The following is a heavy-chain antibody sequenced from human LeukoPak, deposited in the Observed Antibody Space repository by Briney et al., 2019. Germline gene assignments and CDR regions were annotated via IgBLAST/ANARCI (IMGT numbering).Heavy chain of an antibody. CDR2: ISWNSGSI. V-gene: IGHV3-9*01. Sequence: GRSLRLSCAASGFTFDDYAMHWVRQAPGKGLEWVSGISWNSGSIGYADSVKGRFTISRDNAKNSLYLQMNSLRAEDTALYYCAKSAREITNFDYWGRGTLVTVSS. D-gene: IGHD3-16*01. J-gene: IGHJ4*02. CDR3: AKSAREITNFDY. CDR1: GFTFDDYA.